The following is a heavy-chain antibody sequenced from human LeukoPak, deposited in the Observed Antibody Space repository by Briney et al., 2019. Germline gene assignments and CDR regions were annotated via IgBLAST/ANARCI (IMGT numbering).Heavy chain of an antibody. CDR1: GGSFSGYY. V-gene: IGHV4-34*01. J-gene: IGHJ6*03. Sequence: KSSETLSLTCAVYGGSFSGYYWSWIRQPPGKGLEWIGEINHSGSTNYNPSLQSRVTISVDTSKNQFSLKLSSVTAADTAVYYCARGHSYGFVGSRRPKSAHYYYYMDVWGKGTTVTVSS. CDR3: ARGHSYGFVGSRRPKSAHYYYYMDV. CDR2: INHSGST. D-gene: IGHD5-18*01.